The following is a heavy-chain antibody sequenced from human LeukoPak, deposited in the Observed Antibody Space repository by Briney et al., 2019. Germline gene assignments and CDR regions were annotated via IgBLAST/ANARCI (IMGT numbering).Heavy chain of an antibody. D-gene: IGHD6-13*01. CDR2: IKQDGSEK. CDR3: ARVGSHSSSFDY. Sequence: PGGSLRLSCAASGFSFSNYWMSWVRQAPGKGLEWVANIKQDGSEKYYVDFVKGRFTISRDNAKNSLYLQMNSLRAEDTAVYYCARVGSHSSSFDYWGQGTLVTVSS. V-gene: IGHV3-7*01. J-gene: IGHJ4*02. CDR1: GFSFSNYW.